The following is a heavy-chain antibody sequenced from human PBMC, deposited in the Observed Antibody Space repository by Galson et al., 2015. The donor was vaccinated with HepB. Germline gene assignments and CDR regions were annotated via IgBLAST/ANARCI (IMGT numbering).Heavy chain of an antibody. V-gene: IGHV1-18*01. CDR2: ISTNSGKT. CDR1: GYTFSTFG. J-gene: IGHJ5*02. CDR3: AREGVSGAFDNWFAP. Sequence: SVKVSCKASGYTFSTFGINWVRQTPGQGLEWMGWISTNSGKTKYAQKFQGRVTMTTDPFTSTAYLELRSLRFDDTAVYYCAREGVSGAFDNWFAPWGQGTLVTVSS. D-gene: IGHD3-10*01.